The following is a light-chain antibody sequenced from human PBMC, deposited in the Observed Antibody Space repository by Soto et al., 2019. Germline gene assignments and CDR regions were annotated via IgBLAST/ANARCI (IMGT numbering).Light chain of an antibody. CDR3: HQYGRLPLT. J-gene: IGKJ4*01. CDR1: QSVTNSY. CDR2: GAS. V-gene: IGKV3-20*01. Sequence: EIVLTQSPCTLSWSPGERATLSWGASQSVTNSYLAWYQQKTGQAPRLLLYGASSRANGIPDRFSGSGYGTDFNLTISRLETEDFAVYWCHQYGRLPLTFGGGTKVDIK.